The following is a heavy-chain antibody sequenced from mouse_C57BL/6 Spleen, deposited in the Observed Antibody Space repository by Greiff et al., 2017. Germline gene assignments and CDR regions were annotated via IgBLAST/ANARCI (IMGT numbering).Heavy chain of an antibody. D-gene: IGHD3-2*02. V-gene: IGHV1-55*01. CDR3: ARWAPDSSGYSY. CDR1: GYTFTSYW. CDR2: IYPGSGST. Sequence: QVQLQQSGAELVKPGASVKMSCKASGYTFTSYWITWVKQRPGQGLEWIGDIYPGSGSTNYNEKFKSKATLTVDTSSSTAYMQLSSLTSEDSAVYYYARWAPDSSGYSYWGQGTTLTVSS. J-gene: IGHJ2*01.